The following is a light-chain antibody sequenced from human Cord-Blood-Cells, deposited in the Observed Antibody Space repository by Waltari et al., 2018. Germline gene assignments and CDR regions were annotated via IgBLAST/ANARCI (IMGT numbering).Light chain of an antibody. Sequence: DIQMTQSPSSLSASVGDRVPIICQASQDISNYLNWYQQKPGKAPKLLIYDASNLETGVPSRFSGSGSGTDFTFTISSLQPEDIATYYCQQYDNLPYTFGQGTKLEIK. J-gene: IGKJ2*01. CDR3: QQYDNLPYT. CDR1: QDISNY. V-gene: IGKV1-33*01. CDR2: DAS.